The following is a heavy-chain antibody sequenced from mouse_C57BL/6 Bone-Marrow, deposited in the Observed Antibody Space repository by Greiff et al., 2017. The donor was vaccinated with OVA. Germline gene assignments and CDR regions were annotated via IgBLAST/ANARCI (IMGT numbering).Heavy chain of an antibody. CDR3: ARSLITTVVAPWYFDV. J-gene: IGHJ1*03. Sequence: EVQLQQSGPELVKPGASVKISCKASGYSFTGYYMNWVKQSPEKSLEWIGEINPSTGGTTYNQKFKAKATLTVDKSSSTAYMQLKSLTSEDSAVYYCARSLITTVVAPWYFDVWGTGTTVTVSS. CDR1: GYSFTGYY. V-gene: IGHV1-42*01. D-gene: IGHD1-1*01. CDR2: INPSTGGT.